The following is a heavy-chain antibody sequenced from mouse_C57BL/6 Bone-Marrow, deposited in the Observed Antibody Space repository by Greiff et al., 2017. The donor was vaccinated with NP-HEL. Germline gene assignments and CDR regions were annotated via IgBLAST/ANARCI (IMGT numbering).Heavy chain of an antibody. J-gene: IGHJ1*03. CDR3: ASRHYGYFDV. D-gene: IGHD1-1*02. CDR1: GYAFSSSW. CDR2: IYPGDGDT. Sequence: QVQLQQSGPELVKPGASVKISCKASGYAFSSSWMNWVKQRPGKGLEWIGRIYPGDGDTNYNGKFKGKATLTADKSSSTAYMQLSSLTSEDSAVYFCASRHYGYFDVWGTGTTVTVSS. V-gene: IGHV1-82*01.